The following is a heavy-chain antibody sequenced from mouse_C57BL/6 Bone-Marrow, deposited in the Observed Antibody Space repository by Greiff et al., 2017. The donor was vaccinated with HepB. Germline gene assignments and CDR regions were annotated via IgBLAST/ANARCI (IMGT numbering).Heavy chain of an antibody. Sequence: QVQLQQSGAELVRPGTSVKLSCKASGYTFTSYWMHWVKQRPGQGLEWIGVIDPSDSYTNYNQKFKGKATLTVDTSSSTAYMQLSSLTSEDSAVYYCARKLPFYFDYWGQGTTLTVSS. D-gene: IGHD2-1*01. CDR2: IDPSDSYT. J-gene: IGHJ2*01. V-gene: IGHV1-59*01. CDR1: GYTFTSYW. CDR3: ARKLPFYFDY.